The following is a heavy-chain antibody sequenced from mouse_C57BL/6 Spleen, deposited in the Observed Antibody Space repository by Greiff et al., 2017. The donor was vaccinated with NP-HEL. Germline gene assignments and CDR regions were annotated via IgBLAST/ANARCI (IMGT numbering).Heavy chain of an antibody. CDR3: ARIYYDYDGAWFAY. Sequence: VQLQQSGAELVKPGASVKLSCKASGYTFTSYWMHWVKQRPGQGLEWIGMIHPDSGSTNYNEKFKSKATLTVDTSSSTAYMQLSSLTSEDSAVYYCARIYYDYDGAWFAYWGQGTLVTVSA. J-gene: IGHJ3*01. V-gene: IGHV1-64*01. CDR2: IHPDSGST. D-gene: IGHD2-4*01. CDR1: GYTFTSYW.